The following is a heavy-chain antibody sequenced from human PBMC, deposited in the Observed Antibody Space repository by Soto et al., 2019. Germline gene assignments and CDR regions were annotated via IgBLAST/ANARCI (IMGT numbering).Heavy chain of an antibody. D-gene: IGHD2-2*01. J-gene: IGHJ4*02. Sequence: PGESLKISCKGSGYSFTSYWIGWVRQMPGKGLEWMGIIYPGDSDTRYSPSFQGQVTISADKSISTAYLQWSSLKASDTAMYYCARLGNVVVPAATQFDCWGQGTLVTVSS. CDR2: IYPGDSDT. CDR1: GYSFTSYW. CDR3: ARLGNVVVPAATQFDC. V-gene: IGHV5-51*01.